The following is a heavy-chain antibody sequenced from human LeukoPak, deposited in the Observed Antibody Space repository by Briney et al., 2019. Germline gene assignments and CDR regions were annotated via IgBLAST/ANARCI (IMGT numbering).Heavy chain of an antibody. CDR1: GGSISSYY. J-gene: IGHJ4*02. CDR3: ARGSRGYSYGLDY. D-gene: IGHD5-18*01. CDR2: IYTSGST. Sequence: SETLSLTCTVSGGSISSYYWSWLRQPAGKGLEWIGRIYTSGSTNYNPSLKSRVTMSVDTSKNQFSLKLSSGTAADTAVYYCARGSRGYSYGLDYWGQGTLVTVSS. V-gene: IGHV4-4*07.